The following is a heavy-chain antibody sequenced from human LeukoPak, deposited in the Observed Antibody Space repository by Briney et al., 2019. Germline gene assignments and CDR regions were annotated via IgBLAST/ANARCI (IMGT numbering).Heavy chain of an antibody. V-gene: IGHV1-2*06. D-gene: IGHD3-3*01. CDR1: GYTFIDYY. J-gene: IGHJ6*02. CDR3: ARGGYDFWSGYYNANASSYYYGMDV. CDR2: INPKSGGT. Sequence: ASVKVSCKASGYTFIDYYIHWVRQAPGQGLEWMGRINPKSGGTNHAQKFQGRVTMTRDTSISTAYMELSSLRSDDTAVYYCARGGYDFWSGYYNANASSYYYGMDVWGQGTTVTVSS.